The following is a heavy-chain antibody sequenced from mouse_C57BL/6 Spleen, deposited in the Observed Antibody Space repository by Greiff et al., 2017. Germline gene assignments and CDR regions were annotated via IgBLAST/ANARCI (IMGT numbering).Heavy chain of an antibody. Sequence: EVQLQQSGPELVKPGASVKISCKASGYTFTDYYMNWVKQSHGKSLEWIGDINPNNGGTSYNQKFKGKATLTVDKSSSTANMELRSLTSEDSAVYYGASELRRHFDYWGQGTTLTVSS. V-gene: IGHV1-26*01. D-gene: IGHD1-2*01. CDR1: GYTFTDYY. CDR3: ASELRRHFDY. J-gene: IGHJ2*01. CDR2: INPNNGGT.